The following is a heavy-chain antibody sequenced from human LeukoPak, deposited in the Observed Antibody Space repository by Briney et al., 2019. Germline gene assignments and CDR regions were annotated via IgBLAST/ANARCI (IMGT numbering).Heavy chain of an antibody. J-gene: IGHJ4*02. Sequence: SVKLSCKASGYTFTSYGISWVRQAPGQGLEWMGWISAYNGNTNYAQKLQGRVTMTTDTSTSTAYMELRSLRSDDTAVYYCARIFYDILTGYHHGSEFDYWGQGTLVTVSS. CDR1: GYTFTSYG. CDR3: ARIFYDILTGYHHGSEFDY. V-gene: IGHV1-18*01. CDR2: ISAYNGNT. D-gene: IGHD3-9*01.